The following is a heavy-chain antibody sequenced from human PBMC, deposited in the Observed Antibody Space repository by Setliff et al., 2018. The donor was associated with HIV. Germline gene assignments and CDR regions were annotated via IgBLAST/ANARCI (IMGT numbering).Heavy chain of an antibody. CDR3: ARETGNDGFDY. CDR1: GYSFTAYY. J-gene: IGHJ4*02. V-gene: IGHV1-2*02. Sequence: ASVKVSCKASGYSFTAYYMHWVRQAPGQGLEWMGWINPHSGGTNYAQKFQGRATMTRDTSINTAYMELTRLGSDDTAVYFCARETGNDGFDYWGQGTLVTVSS. CDR2: INPHSGGT. D-gene: IGHD1-1*01.